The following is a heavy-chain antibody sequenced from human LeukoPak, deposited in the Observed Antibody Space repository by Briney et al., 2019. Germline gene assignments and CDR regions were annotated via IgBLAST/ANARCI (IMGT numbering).Heavy chain of an antibody. CDR2: ISSSGSTI. CDR1: GLTFSSYE. J-gene: IGHJ4*02. D-gene: IGHD3-9*01. V-gene: IGHV3-48*03. CDR3: ARNYDVLTGYPYYFDH. Sequence: GGSLRLSCAASGLTFSSYEMNWVRQAPGKGLEWVSYISSSGSTIYYADSVKGRFTISRDNAKNSLYLQMNSLRAEDTAVYYCARNYDVLTGYPYYFDHWGQGILVTVSS.